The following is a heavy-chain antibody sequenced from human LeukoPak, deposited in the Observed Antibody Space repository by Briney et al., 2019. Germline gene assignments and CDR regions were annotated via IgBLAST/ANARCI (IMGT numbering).Heavy chain of an antibody. V-gene: IGHV4-4*07. J-gene: IGHJ4*02. CDR3: ARENVYQLLYMGGGVRYFDY. Sequence: PSETLSLTCTVSGGSISSYYWSWIRQPAGKGLEWIGRIYTSGSTNYNPSLKSRVTMSVDTSKNQFSLKLSSVTAADTAVYYCARENVYQLLYMGGGVRYFDYWGQGTLVTVSS. CDR1: GGSISSYY. D-gene: IGHD2-2*02. CDR2: IYTSGST.